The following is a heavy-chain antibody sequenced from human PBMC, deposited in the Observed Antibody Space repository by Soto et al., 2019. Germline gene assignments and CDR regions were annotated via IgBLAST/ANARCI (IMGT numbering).Heavy chain of an antibody. CDR1: GFTVSNNY. V-gene: IGHV3-66*01. J-gene: IGHJ3*02. Sequence: PGGSLRLSCAASGFTVSNNYMSWVRQAPGKGLEWVSLIYSGGSTYYADSVKGRFTISRDSSKNTLYLQMNSLRAEDTAMYYCARKKPYGDYVNAFDIWGQGTMVTVS. CDR2: IYSGGST. CDR3: ARKKPYGDYVNAFDI. D-gene: IGHD4-17*01.